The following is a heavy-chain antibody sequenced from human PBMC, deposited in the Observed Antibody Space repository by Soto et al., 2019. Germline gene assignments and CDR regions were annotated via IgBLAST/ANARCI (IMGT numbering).Heavy chain of an antibody. D-gene: IGHD6-13*01. CDR1: GYTLTSYA. CDR2: INAGNGNT. V-gene: IGHV1-3*01. CDR3: ARAQYSSSWYNWFDP. J-gene: IGHJ5*02. Sequence: ASVKVSCKASGYTLTSYAMHWVRQAPGQRLEWMGWINAGNGNTKYSQKFQGRVTITRDTSASTAYMELSSLRSEDTAVYYCARAQYSSSWYNWFDPWGQGTLVTVSS.